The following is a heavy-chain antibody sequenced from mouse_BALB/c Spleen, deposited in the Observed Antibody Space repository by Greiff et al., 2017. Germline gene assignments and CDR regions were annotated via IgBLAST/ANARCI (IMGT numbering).Heavy chain of an antibody. CDR2: IYPSDSYT. D-gene: IGHD1-1*01. CDR3: TRKDYYGGDY. CDR1: GYTFTSYW. J-gene: IGHJ4*01. Sequence: VQLQQPGAELVRPGASVKLSCKASGYTFTSYWINWVKQRPGQGLEWIGNIYPSDSYTNYNQKFKDKATLTVDKSSSTAYMQLSSPTSEDSAVYYCTRKDYYGGDYWGQGTSVTVSS. V-gene: IGHV1-69*02.